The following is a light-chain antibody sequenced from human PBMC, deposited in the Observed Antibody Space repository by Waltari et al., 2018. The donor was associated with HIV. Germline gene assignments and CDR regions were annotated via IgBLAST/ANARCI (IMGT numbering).Light chain of an antibody. CDR2: RNT. V-gene: IGLV1-47*01. CDR1: SSNIGNYY. J-gene: IGLJ2*01. Sequence: QSVLTQPPSASATPGQRVTISCSGSSSNIGNYYVYLYQQLPGATPKVLIFRNTRRPSGVPDRFSGSKSGTSASLAISGLRSEDEADYYCATWDDSLSGVVFGGGTKLTVL. CDR3: ATWDDSLSGVV.